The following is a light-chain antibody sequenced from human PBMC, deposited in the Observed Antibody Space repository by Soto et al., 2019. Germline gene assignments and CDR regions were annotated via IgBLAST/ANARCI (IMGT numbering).Light chain of an antibody. CDR3: SSCAGSNNYV. Sequence: QPPSASGPPGQSVTISCTGTSSDVGGYKYVSWYQQYPGKAPKLMIYAVSKRPSGVPDRFSGSKSGNTASLTVSGLQAEDEADYYCSSCAGSNNYVFGTGTKVTVL. CDR1: SSDVGGYKY. J-gene: IGLJ1*01. CDR2: AVS. V-gene: IGLV2-8*01.